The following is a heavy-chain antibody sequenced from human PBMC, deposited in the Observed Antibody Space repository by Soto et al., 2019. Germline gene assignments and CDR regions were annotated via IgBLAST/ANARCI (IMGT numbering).Heavy chain of an antibody. CDR3: ARVKTTVVTQSAVDT. J-gene: IGHJ3*02. CDR1: GGTFSSYT. V-gene: IGHV1-69*02. D-gene: IGHD4-17*01. CDR2: IIPILGIA. Sequence: SVKVSCKASGGTFSSYTISWVRQAPGQGLEWMGRIIPILGIANYAQKFQGRVTITADKSTSTAYMELSSLRSEDTAVYYCARVKTTVVTQSAVDTWGYAPIVTDS.